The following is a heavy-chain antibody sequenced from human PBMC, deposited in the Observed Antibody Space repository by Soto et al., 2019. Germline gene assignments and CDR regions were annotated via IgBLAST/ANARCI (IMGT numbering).Heavy chain of an antibody. J-gene: IGHJ4*02. Sequence: SGGSLRLSWAASGFTFSSYSMNWVRQAPGKGLEWVSYITSSSRTVYYADSVKGRFTISRDNAKNSLYLQMNSLRDEDTAVYYCARDAYDSSGYFYYWGQGALVTVSS. D-gene: IGHD3-22*01. V-gene: IGHV3-48*02. CDR3: ARDAYDSSGYFYY. CDR1: GFTFSSYS. CDR2: ITSSSRTV.